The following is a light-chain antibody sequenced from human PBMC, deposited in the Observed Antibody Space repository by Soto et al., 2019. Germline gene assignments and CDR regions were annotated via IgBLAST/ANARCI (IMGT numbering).Light chain of an antibody. Sequence: DIQMTQSPSSLSASVGDRVTITCRASQSITTYLNWYQQKPGKAPRLLIYAASSLQSGVPSRFSGSGSGTDFTLTVISLQPEDFATYYCQQSYSTGLTFGGGTKVEIK. J-gene: IGKJ4*01. CDR3: QQSYSTGLT. CDR2: AAS. CDR1: QSITTY. V-gene: IGKV1-39*01.